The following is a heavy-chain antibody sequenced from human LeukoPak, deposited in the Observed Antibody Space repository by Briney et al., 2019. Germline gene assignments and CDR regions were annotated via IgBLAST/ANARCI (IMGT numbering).Heavy chain of an antibody. Sequence: GGSLRLSCAASGFTFSSYSMNWVRQAPGKGLEWVSSISSSSSYIYYADSVKGRFTISRDNAKNSLYLQMNSLRAEDTAVYYCARDTPDSSGWPSGDAFDIWGQGTMVTVSS. V-gene: IGHV3-21*01. CDR2: ISSSSSYI. D-gene: IGHD6-19*01. J-gene: IGHJ3*02. CDR1: GFTFSSYS. CDR3: ARDTPDSSGWPSGDAFDI.